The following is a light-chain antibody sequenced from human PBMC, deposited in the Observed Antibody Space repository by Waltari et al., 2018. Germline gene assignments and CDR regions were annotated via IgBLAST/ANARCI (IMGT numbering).Light chain of an antibody. CDR1: QGIGSS. CDR2: VAS. Sequence: DIQMTQSPSSLSASVGDRVTITCRASQGIGSSLAWYQLKPGKAPKLLVYVASSLESGVPSRFSGRGSGTDYTLTISSLQPEDFATYYCQHYYTTPYTFGQGTKLEIK. V-gene: IGKV1-NL1*01. CDR3: QHYYTTPYT. J-gene: IGKJ2*01.